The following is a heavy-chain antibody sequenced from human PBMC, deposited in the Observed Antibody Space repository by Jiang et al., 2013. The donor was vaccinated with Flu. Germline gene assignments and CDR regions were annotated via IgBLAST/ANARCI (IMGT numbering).Heavy chain of an antibody. V-gene: IGHV3-9*01. J-gene: IGHJ6*03. D-gene: IGHD2-21*01. Sequence: GGLVQPGRSLRLSCAASGFTFDDYAMHWVRQAPGKGLEWVSGISWNSGSIGYADSVKGRFTISRDNAKNSLYLQMNSLRAEDTALYYCAKVGVDYYYYYYMDVWGKGTTVTVSS. CDR1: GFTFDDYA. CDR2: ISWNSGSI. CDR3: AKVGVDYYYYYYMDV.